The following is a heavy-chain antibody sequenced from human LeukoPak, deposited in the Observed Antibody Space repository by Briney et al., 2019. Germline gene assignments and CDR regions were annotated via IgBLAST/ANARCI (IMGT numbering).Heavy chain of an antibody. V-gene: IGHV4-34*01. CDR2: INHSGST. D-gene: IGHD6-13*01. Sequence: SETLSLTRAVYGGSFSGYYWSWIRQPPGKGLEWIGEINHSGSTNYNPSLKSRVTISVDTSKNQFSLKLSSVTAADTAVYYCARERYSSSWHPRRTPLFDYWGQGTLVTVSS. CDR1: GGSFSGYY. CDR3: ARERYSSSWHPRRTPLFDY. J-gene: IGHJ4*02.